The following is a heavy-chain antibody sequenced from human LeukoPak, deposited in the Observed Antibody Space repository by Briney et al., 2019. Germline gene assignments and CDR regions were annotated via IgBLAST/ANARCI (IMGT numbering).Heavy chain of an antibody. CDR3: AGNTVVEWLLSTYYYYGMDV. D-gene: IGHD3-3*01. CDR2: ISSSSYI. J-gene: IGHJ6*02. CDR1: GFTFSSYS. V-gene: IGHV3-21*01. Sequence: GGSLRLSCAASGFTFSSYSMNWVRQAPGKGLEWVSSISSSSYIYYADSVKGRFTISRDNAKNSLYLQMNSLRAEDTAVYYCAGNTVVEWLLSTYYYYGMDVWGQGTTVTVSS.